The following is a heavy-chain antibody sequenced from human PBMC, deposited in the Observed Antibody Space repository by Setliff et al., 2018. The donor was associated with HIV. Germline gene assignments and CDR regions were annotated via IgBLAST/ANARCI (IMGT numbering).Heavy chain of an antibody. CDR3: ARRPPLTTGREYYFDF. CDR1: GGSFTTYY. J-gene: IGHJ4*02. V-gene: IGHV4-4*09. D-gene: IGHD1-1*01. CDR2: FYTSGST. Sequence: SETLSLTCTVSGGSFTTYYWSWLRQPPGKELEWIGYFYTSGSTNYNPSPKRRVTISIDTSKNQFSLKLNAVTAADTAVYYCARRPPLTTGREYYFDFWGQGTLVTVSS.